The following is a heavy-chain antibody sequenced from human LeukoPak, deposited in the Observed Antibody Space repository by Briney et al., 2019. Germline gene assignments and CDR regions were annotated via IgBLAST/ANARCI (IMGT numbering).Heavy chain of an antibody. D-gene: IGHD3-10*01. J-gene: IGHJ4*02. V-gene: IGHV3-23*01. CDR2: ISGGGGTT. CDR1: GFTFSSYA. CDR3: ARAYSGGMVRGVIPPFDY. Sequence: GGSLRLSCAASGFTFSSYAMSWVRQAPGKGLEWVSGISGGGGTTYFADSVRGRFTISRDNSKNTLSLQVNSLRAEDTAVYYCARAYSGGMVRGVIPPFDYWGQGTLVTVSS.